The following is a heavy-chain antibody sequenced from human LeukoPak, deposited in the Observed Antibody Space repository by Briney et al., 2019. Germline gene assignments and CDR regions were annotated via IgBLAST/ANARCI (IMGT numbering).Heavy chain of an antibody. J-gene: IGHJ3*02. D-gene: IGHD3-22*01. V-gene: IGHV1-69*13. CDR3: ARDKDSWDSGSGYYLGAFDI. CDR1: GGTFSSYA. CDR2: IIPIFGTA. Sequence: SVKVSCKASGGTFSSYAISWVRQAPGHGLEWMGGIIPIFGTANYPQKFQGRVTITADESTSTAYMELSSLRSEDTAVYYCARDKDSWDSGSGYYLGAFDIWGQGTMVTVSS.